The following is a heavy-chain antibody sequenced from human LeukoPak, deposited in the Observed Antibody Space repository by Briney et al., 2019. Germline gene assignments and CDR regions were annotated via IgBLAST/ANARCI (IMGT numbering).Heavy chain of an antibody. CDR3: ARGAMYSGSYYGELDY. CDR1: GYTFTGYY. Sequence: ASVKVSCKASGYTFTGYYMHWVRQAPGQGLEWMGWINPNSGGTNYAQKFQGWVTMTRDTSISTAYMELSRLRSDDTAVYYCARGAMYSGSYYGELDYWGQGTLVTVSS. CDR2: INPNSGGT. J-gene: IGHJ4*02. D-gene: IGHD1-26*01. V-gene: IGHV1-2*04.